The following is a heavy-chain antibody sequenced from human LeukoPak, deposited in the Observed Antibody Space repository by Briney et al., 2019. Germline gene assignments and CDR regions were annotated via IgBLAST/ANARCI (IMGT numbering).Heavy chain of an antibody. Sequence: SETLSLTCTVSGGSISSSIYYWGWIRQPPGKGLEWIRSICYIGSTYYNASLKRRVTISVDTSKNQFSLKLSSVTAADTAVYYCARRYGSGSSYYFDYWGQGTLVTVSS. D-gene: IGHD1-26*01. CDR1: GGSISSSIYY. CDR2: ICYIGST. J-gene: IGHJ4*02. V-gene: IGHV4-39*01. CDR3: ARRYGSGSSYYFDY.